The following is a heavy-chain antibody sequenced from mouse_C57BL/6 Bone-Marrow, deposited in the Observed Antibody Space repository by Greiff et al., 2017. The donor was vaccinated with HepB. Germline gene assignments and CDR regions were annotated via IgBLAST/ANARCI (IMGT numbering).Heavy chain of an antibody. J-gene: IGHJ3*01. V-gene: IGHV14-4*01. CDR3: TTRKKSWFAY. Sequence: DVQLQESGAELVRPGASVKLSCTASGFNIKDDYMHWVKQRPEQGLEWIGWIDPENGDTEYASKFQGKATITADTSSNTAYLQLSSLTSEDTAVYYCTTRKKSWFAYWGQGTLVTVSA. CDR1: GFNIKDDY. CDR2: IDPENGDT.